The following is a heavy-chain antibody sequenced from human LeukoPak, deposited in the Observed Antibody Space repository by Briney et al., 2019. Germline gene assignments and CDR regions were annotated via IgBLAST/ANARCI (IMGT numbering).Heavy chain of an antibody. Sequence: GESLKISCKGSGYSFSSYWIGWVRQMPGKGLEWMGLFDPDDSETRYSPSFQGQVIISVDNSVNTAYLQWSSLKSSDTAIYYCARQPSVTDTGTIIDYWGQGTLVTVSS. CDR3: ARQPSVTDTGTIIDY. J-gene: IGHJ4*02. D-gene: IGHD1-1*01. V-gene: IGHV5-51*01. CDR2: FDPDDSET. CDR1: GYSFSSYW.